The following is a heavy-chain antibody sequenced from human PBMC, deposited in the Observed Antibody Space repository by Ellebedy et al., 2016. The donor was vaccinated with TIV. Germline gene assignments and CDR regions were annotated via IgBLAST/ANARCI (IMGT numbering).Heavy chain of an antibody. Sequence: PGGSLRLSCAASGFTFSSYWMSWVRQAPGKGLEWVANIKYDGSEKYYVDSVKGRFTISRDNAKKSLYLQMSSLRAEDTAVYYCARDQGWAYPGSTRFDYWGQGTLVTVSS. J-gene: IGHJ4*03. D-gene: IGHD3-10*01. CDR2: IKYDGSEK. CDR3: ARDQGWAYPGSTRFDY. V-gene: IGHV3-7*01. CDR1: GFTFSSYW.